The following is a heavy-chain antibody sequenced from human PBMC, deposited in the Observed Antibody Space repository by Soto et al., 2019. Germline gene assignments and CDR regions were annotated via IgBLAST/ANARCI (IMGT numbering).Heavy chain of an antibody. CDR3: ARLQFGEGFDY. CDR1: GGSISGGGFS. Sequence: PSETLSLTCAVSGGSISGGGFSWSWIRQPPGKGLEWIGYILRTGGTQYNPSLKSRVSMSVDKSKNQFSLHLTSVTAADTAVYYCARLQFGEGFDYWGQGALVTVSS. D-gene: IGHD3-10*01. CDR2: ILRTGGT. V-gene: IGHV4-30-2*01. J-gene: IGHJ4*02.